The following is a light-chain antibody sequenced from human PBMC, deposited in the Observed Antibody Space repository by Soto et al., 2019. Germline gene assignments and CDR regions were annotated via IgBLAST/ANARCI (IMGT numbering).Light chain of an antibody. J-gene: IGKJ5*01. CDR1: QSVSSN. Sequence: EIVLTQSPATLSLSPGEIATLSCRASQSVSSNLAWYQQKPGQAPRLLIYGASTRATGIPARFSGSGSGTEFTLTISSLQSEDFAVYYCQQYHHWPPITFGQGTRLEIK. CDR2: GAS. CDR3: QQYHHWPPIT. V-gene: IGKV3-15*01.